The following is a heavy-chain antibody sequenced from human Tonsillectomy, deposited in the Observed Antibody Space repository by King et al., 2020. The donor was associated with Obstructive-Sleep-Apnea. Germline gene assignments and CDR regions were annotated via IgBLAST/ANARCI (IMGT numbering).Heavy chain of an antibody. D-gene: IGHD6-13*01. CDR1: GFTFRSYA. V-gene: IGHV3-30*04. CDR3: ARDRDSSSSWFSGAMDV. Sequence: LVESGGGVVQPGRSLRLSCAASGFTFRSYALHWVRQAPGKGLEWVAAILYDGSRKYYTDSVKGRLTISRDESKNTMSLQMNSLRAEDTAVYYCARDRDSSSSWFSGAMDVWGQGAAVTVSS. CDR2: ILYDGSRK. J-gene: IGHJ6*02.